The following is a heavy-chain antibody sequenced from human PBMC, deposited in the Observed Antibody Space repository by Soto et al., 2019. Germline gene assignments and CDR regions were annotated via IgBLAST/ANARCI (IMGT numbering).Heavy chain of an antibody. V-gene: IGHV1-69*13. CDR1: GGTFSSYT. J-gene: IGHJ6*02. D-gene: IGHD1-1*01. Sequence: SVKVSCKASGGTFSSYTISWVRQAPGQGLEWMGGIIPIFGTANYAQKFQGRVTITADESTSTAYMELSSLRSEDTAVYYCARVRPQEKYYYGMDVWGQGTTVTVSS. CDR2: IIPIFGTA. CDR3: ARVRPQEKYYYGMDV.